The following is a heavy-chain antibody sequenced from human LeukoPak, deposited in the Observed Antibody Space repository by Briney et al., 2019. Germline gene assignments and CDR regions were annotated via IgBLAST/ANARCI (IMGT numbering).Heavy chain of an antibody. V-gene: IGHV3-23*01. D-gene: IGHD3-22*01. J-gene: IGHJ4*02. CDR1: GFTFSSYA. CDR2: ISGSGGST. Sequence: GGSLRLSCAASGFTFSSYAMSWVRQAPGKGLEWVSAISGSGGSTYYADSVKGRFTISRDNSKNTLYLQMNSLRAEDTAVYYCAKAANKYYYDSSGYYFDYWGQGTLVTVSS. CDR3: AKAANKYYYDSSGYYFDY.